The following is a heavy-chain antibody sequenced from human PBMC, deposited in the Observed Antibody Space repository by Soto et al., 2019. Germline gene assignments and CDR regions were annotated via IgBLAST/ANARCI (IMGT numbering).Heavy chain of an antibody. CDR1: GYTFTSYG. V-gene: IGHV1-18*01. J-gene: IGHJ6*02. CDR2: ISAYNGNT. CDR3: ARDMVRGVIAAYYYYYYGMDV. D-gene: IGHD3-10*01. Sequence: QVQLVQSGAEVKKPGASVKVSCKASGYTFTSYGISWVRQAPGQGLEWMGWISAYNGNTNYAQKRQGRVTMTTDTSTSTVYMQLRSLTSDDTAVYYCARDMVRGVIAAYYYYYYGMDVWCQGTTVTVSS.